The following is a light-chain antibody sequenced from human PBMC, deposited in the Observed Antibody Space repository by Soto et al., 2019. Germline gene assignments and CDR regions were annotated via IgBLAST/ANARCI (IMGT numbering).Light chain of an antibody. CDR1: SSDVGGYNF. Sequence: QSALTQPASLSGSPGQSITISCSGTSSDVGGYNFVSWYQQHPGKAPKLIIYEVSDRPSGLSNRFSGSKSGNVASLTISGLQAEDEADYYCSSYTSISTQVFGGGTQLTVL. CDR2: EVS. J-gene: IGLJ2*01. CDR3: SSYTSISTQV. V-gene: IGLV2-14*01.